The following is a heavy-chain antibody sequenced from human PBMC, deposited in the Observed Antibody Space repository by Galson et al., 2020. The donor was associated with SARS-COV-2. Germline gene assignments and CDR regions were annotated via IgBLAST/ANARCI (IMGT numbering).Heavy chain of an antibody. J-gene: IGHJ3*02. D-gene: IGHD3-22*01. Sequence: GESLKISCKGSGYSFTNYWIGWVRQMPGKGLEWMGIIYPGDSDSKYSPSFQGQVTISVDKSISTAYLQWSSLKASDTAMYYCAIPISSGSYGGAFDIWGQGTMVTVSS. V-gene: IGHV5-51*01. CDR3: AIPISSGSYGGAFDI. CDR2: IYPGDSDS. CDR1: GYSFTNYW.